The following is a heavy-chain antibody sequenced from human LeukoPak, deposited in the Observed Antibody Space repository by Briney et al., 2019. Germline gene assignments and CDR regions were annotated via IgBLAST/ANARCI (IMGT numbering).Heavy chain of an antibody. V-gene: IGHV4-59*01. CDR1: VGSISSYY. CDR3: ATLDQAVVRGVPY. CDR2: IYYSGST. J-gene: IGHJ4*02. D-gene: IGHD3-10*01. Sequence: SETLSLTCTVSVGSISSYYWSWIRQPPGKGLEWIGYIYYSGSTNYNPSLKSRVTISVDTSKNQFSLRLTSVTAADTAVYYCATLDQAVVRGVPYWGQGTLVTVSS.